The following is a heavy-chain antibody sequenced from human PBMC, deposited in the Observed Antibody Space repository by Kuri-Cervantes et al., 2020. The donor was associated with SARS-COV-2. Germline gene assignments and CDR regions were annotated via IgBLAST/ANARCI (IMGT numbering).Heavy chain of an antibody. V-gene: IGHV3-30-3*01. CDR1: GFPFSSYA. D-gene: IGHD5-12*01. CDR3: ARAGTASGYDQYYYYYYGMDV. Sequence: GESLKISCAASGFPFSSYAMHWVRQAPGKGLEWVAVISYDGSNKYYADSVKGRFTISRDNSKNTLYLQINSLRAEDTAVYYCARAGTASGYDQYYYYYYGMDVWGQGTTVTVSS. J-gene: IGHJ6*02. CDR2: ISYDGSNK.